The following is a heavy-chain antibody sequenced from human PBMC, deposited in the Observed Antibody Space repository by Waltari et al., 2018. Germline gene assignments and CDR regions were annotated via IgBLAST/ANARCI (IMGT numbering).Heavy chain of an antibody. CDR2: IRNDGGNA. V-gene: IGHV3-30*02. CDR3: IKGGTSFDW. CDR1: GFTFSLHD. J-gene: IGHJ4*02. Sequence: QVQVVDSGGGVVQPGGSLRLSCAASGFTFSLHDMQWVRQAPGKGRGWVAFIRNDGGNAYYADSAKGRFTISRDNSKNMVYLQMNSLRPEDTAMYFCIKGGTSFDWWGQGTLVTVSS. D-gene: IGHD1-26*01.